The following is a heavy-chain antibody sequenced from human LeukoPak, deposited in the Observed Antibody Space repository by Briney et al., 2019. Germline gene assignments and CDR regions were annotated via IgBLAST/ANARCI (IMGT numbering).Heavy chain of an antibody. J-gene: IGHJ6*03. CDR2: MNPTSGDT. V-gene: IGHV1-8*01. D-gene: IGHD2-21*01. Sequence: GASVKVPCKASGYTFSDYDVNWVRQAPGQGLEWMGWMNPTSGDTGYAQKFQGRVTMTRSMSRNTAYMELSRLRSEDTAVYFCARVVMKAFYYYYMDVWGKGTT. CDR1: GYTFSDYD. CDR3: ARVVMKAFYYYYMDV.